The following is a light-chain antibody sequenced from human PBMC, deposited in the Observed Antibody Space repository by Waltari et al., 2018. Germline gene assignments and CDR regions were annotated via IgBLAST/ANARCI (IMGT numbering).Light chain of an antibody. J-gene: IGLJ3*02. CDR3: AAWDASLNGWV. CDR1: SSNIGSTT. Sequence: QSVLTQSPSASGTPGQRVTISCSGSSSNIGSTTVNWYQQLPGTAPNLLIYNDNPRPSGVPERFSGSKSGTSASLAISGLQSEDEADYYCAAWDASLNGWVFGGGTTLTVL. CDR2: NDN. V-gene: IGLV1-44*01.